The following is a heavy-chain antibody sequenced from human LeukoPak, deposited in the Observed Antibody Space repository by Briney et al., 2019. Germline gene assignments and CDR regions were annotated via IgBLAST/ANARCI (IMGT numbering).Heavy chain of an antibody. J-gene: IGHJ4*02. CDR2: ISYDGSNK. D-gene: IGHD3-22*01. CDR3: ARDRSYYDSSGPDY. Sequence: GGSLRLSCAASGFTFSSYAMHWVRQAPGKGLEWVAVISYDGSNKYYADSVKGRFTISRDNSKNTLYLQMNSLRAEDTAVYYCARDRSYYDSSGPDYWGQGTLVTVSS. CDR1: GFTFSSYA. V-gene: IGHV3-30*04.